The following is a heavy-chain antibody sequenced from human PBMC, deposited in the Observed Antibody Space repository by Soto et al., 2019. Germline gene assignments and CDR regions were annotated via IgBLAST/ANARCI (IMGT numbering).Heavy chain of an antibody. CDR2: IDYRGTT. D-gene: IGHD2-2*01. V-gene: IGHV4-31*03. Sequence: QVQLQESGPGLVKPSQTLSITCTVSGGSISNGNYYWSWIRQHPEKGLEWIGYIDYRGTTHYNPSLERRVTISVDTSNNQFSLNLSSVTAADTAVYHCAREVKVPAAADAFDIWVQGTMVTVSS. CDR1: GGSISNGNYY. CDR3: AREVKVPAAADAFDI. J-gene: IGHJ3*02.